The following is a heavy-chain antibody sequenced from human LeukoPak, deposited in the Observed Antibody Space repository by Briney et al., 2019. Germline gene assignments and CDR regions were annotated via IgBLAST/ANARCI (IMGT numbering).Heavy chain of an antibody. CDR2: IYPGDSDT. CDR1: GYSFTSYW. Sequence: GESLKISCKGSGYSFTSYWIGWVRQMPGKGLEWMGIIYPGDSDTRYSPSFQGQVTISADKSISTAYLQWSSLKASDTAMYYCARSRDFWSGYASLNYYYYMDVWGKGTTVTVSS. V-gene: IGHV5-51*01. CDR3: ARSRDFWSGYASLNYYYYMDV. J-gene: IGHJ6*03. D-gene: IGHD3-3*01.